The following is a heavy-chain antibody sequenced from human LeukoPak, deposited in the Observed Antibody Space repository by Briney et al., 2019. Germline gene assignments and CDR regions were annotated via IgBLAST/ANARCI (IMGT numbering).Heavy chain of an antibody. CDR2: INHSGST. CDR1: GGSFSGYY. J-gene: IGHJ6*03. D-gene: IGHD2-15*01. Sequence: SETLSLTCAVYGGSFSGYYWSWIRQPPGKGLEWIGEINHSGSTNYNPSLKSRVTISVDTSKNQFSLKLSSVTAADTAVYYCARGRSKVVAATSNYYYYMDVWGKGTTVTVSS. V-gene: IGHV4-34*01. CDR3: ARGRSKVVAATSNYYYYMDV.